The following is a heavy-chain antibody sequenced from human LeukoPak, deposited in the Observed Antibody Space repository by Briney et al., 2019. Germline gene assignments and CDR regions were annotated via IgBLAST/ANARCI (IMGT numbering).Heavy chain of an antibody. V-gene: IGHV3-21*04. D-gene: IGHD6-13*01. J-gene: IGHJ4*02. CDR1: GFTFSNYN. CDR2: ISGSSQYI. Sequence: GGSLRLSCAASGFTFSNYNMNWVRQAPGKGLEWVASISGSSQYIYYSDSLKGRFTISRDNAKNSLYLQMDSLRAEDTAVYYCARVKTGRFIAAAGTRSDYWGQGTLVTVSS. CDR3: ARVKTGRFIAAAGTRSDY.